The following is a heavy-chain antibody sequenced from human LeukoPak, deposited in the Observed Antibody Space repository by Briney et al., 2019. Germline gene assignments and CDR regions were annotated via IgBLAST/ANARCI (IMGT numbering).Heavy chain of an antibody. V-gene: IGHV4-30-4*07. CDR3: ARGASAYDPQDYYYYNYMDV. CDR2: IYYSGST. Sequence: SQTLSLTCAVSGGSISSGGYSWSWLRQPPGKGLEWIGYIYYSGSTNYNPSLKSRVTILLDMSKNQFSLKLNSVTAADTAVYYCARGASAYDPQDYYYYNYMDVWGEGTTVTVSS. D-gene: IGHD5-12*01. CDR1: GGSISSGGYS. J-gene: IGHJ6*03.